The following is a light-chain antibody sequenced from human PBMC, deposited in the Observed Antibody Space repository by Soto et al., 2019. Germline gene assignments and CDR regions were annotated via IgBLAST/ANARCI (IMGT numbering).Light chain of an antibody. CDR3: SSYTTSNTLL. Sequence: QSVLTQPASVSGSPGQSITISCTGTSGDIGGYNYVSWYQQHPGKAPKLMIYDVSDRPSGVSNRSSGSKSGNTASLTISGLRAEDEADYYCSSYTTSNTLLFGGGTKLTVL. CDR1: SGDIGGYNY. CDR2: DVS. V-gene: IGLV2-14*01. J-gene: IGLJ2*01.